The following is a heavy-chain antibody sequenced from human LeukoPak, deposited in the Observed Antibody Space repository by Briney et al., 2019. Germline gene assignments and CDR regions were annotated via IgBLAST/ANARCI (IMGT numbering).Heavy chain of an antibody. V-gene: IGHV4-59*01. D-gene: IGHD2-21*02. CDR1: GGSISSYY. CDR2: IYYSGST. CDR3: ARAPAYCGGDCYLYYFDY. Sequence: SETLSLTCTVSGGSISSYYWSWIRQPPGKGLEWIGYIYYSGSTNYNPSLKSRVTISVDTSKNQFSLKLSSVTAADTAVYYCARAPAYCGGDCYLYYFDYWGQGTLVTVSS. J-gene: IGHJ4*02.